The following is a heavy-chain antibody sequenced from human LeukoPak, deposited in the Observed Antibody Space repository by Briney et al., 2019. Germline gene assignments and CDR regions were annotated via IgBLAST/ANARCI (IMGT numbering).Heavy chain of an antibody. CDR3: ARDPGYCSSTSCEWDYYYYGMDV. J-gene: IGHJ6*02. Sequence: SETLSLTCTVSGDSISSSTYYWGWIRQPPGKGLEWIGSFYYSGSTYYNPSLKSRVNISVDTSKNQFSLKLSSVTAADTAVYYCARDPGYCSSTSCEWDYYYYGMDVWGQGTTVTVSS. D-gene: IGHD2-2*01. CDR2: FYYSGST. V-gene: IGHV4-39*07. CDR1: GDSISSSTYY.